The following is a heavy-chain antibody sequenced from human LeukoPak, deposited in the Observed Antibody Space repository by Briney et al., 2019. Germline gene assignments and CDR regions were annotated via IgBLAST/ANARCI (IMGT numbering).Heavy chain of an antibody. Sequence: ASVLVSCTASGYTFTSYGISWVRQAPGQGLEWMGWISAYNGNTNYAQKLQGRVTMTTDTSTSTAYMELRSLRSDDTAVYYCARQRGTIVVVPAAPQPPLDYWGQGTLVTASS. CDR2: ISAYNGNT. D-gene: IGHD2-2*01. CDR3: ARQRGTIVVVPAAPQPPLDY. V-gene: IGHV1-18*04. J-gene: IGHJ4*02. CDR1: GYTFTSYG.